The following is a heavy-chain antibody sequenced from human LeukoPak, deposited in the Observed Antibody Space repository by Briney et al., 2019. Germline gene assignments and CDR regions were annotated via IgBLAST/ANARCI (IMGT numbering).Heavy chain of an antibody. V-gene: IGHV3-74*01. CDR3: ATDSYVSGSYYRLFY. Sequence: GGSLRLSCGASGFTFGTYWMHWVRQAPGKGLEWVSGINSDGGTTTYADSVKGRFTISRDNAKNTLYLQMNNLRAEDTAIYYCATDSYVSGSYYRLFYWGQGTLVTVSS. J-gene: IGHJ4*02. D-gene: IGHD3-10*01. CDR1: GFTFGTYW. CDR2: INSDGGTT.